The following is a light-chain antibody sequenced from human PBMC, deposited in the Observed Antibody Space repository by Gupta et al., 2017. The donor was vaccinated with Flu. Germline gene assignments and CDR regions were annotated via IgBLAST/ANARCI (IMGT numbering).Light chain of an antibody. CDR1: VSSDY. CDR3: HHECHSSVT. CDR2: AAS. J-gene: IGKJ2*01. V-gene: IGKV3-20*01. Sequence: VSSDYLAWYQQKPGRAPKLLIYAASTTDSGVPDRFGGSGSGTEFTLTINRREPDDSAAYYCHHECHSSVTFGQGTXVEIK.